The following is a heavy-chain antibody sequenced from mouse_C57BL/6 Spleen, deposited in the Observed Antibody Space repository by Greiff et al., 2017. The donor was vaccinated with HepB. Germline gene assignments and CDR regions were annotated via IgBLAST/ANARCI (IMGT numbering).Heavy chain of an antibody. CDR1: GYTFTDYE. J-gene: IGHJ4*01. D-gene: IGHD1-1*01. CDR2: IDPETGGT. V-gene: IGHV1-15*01. Sequence: SGAELVRPGASVTLSCKASGYTFTDYEMHWVKQTPVHGLEWIGAIDPETGGTAYNQKFKGKAILTADKSSSTAYMELRSLTSEDSAVYYSTKDNYGSIYAMDYWGQGTSVTVSA. CDR3: TKDNYGSIYAMDY.